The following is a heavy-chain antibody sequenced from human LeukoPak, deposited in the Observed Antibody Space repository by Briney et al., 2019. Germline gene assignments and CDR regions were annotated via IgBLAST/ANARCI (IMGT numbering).Heavy chain of an antibody. J-gene: IGHJ4*02. V-gene: IGHV3-30*02. CDR3: AKDQRIKNYGDYSDY. D-gene: IGHD4-17*01. CDR1: GFTFSSYG. Sequence: PGGSLRLSCAASGFTFSSYGMHWVRQAPGKGLEWVAFIRYDGSNKYYADSVEGRFTISRDNSKNTLYLQMNSLRAEDTAVYYCAKDQRIKNYGDYSDYWGQGTLVTVSS. CDR2: IRYDGSNK.